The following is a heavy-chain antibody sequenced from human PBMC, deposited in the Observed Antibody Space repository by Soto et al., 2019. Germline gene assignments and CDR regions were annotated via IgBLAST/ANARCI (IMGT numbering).Heavy chain of an antibody. CDR1: GGSISSGGYS. Sequence: PSETLSLTCAFSGGSISSGGYSWSWIRQPPGKGLEWIGYIYRSGSTYYNPSLKSRVTISVDRSKNQFSLKLSSVTAADTAVYFCARILQGPYCTSTSCSTYFDYWGQGTRVTVSS. V-gene: IGHV4-30-2*01. J-gene: IGHJ4*02. CDR3: ARILQGPYCTSTSCSTYFDY. CDR2: IYRSGST. D-gene: IGHD2-2*02.